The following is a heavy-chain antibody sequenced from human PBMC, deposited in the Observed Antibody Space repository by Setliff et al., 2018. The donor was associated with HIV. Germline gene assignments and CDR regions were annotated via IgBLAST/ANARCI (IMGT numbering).Heavy chain of an antibody. D-gene: IGHD1-1*01. J-gene: IGHJ6*02. V-gene: IGHV4-61*02. CDR1: GGSISSGSYY. CDR2: IYTSGST. CDR3: ARGGGDGYNYNYYYYGMDV. Sequence: TSETLSLTCTVSGGSISSGSYYWSWIRQPAGKGLEWIGRIYTSGSTNYNPSLKSRVTISVDTSKNQFSLKLSSVTAADTAVYYCARGGGDGYNYNYYYYGMDVWGQGTTVTV.